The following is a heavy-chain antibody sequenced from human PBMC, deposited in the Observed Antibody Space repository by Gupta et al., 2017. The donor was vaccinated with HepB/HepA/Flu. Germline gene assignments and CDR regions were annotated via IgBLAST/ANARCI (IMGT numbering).Heavy chain of an antibody. Sequence: QVQLVESGGGVVQPGRSLRLSCAASGFTFSSYGMHWRRPDPGQGLEGVAVISYDGSNKYYADSVKGRFTSSRDNSKNTLYLQMNSLRAEDTAVYYCAKDLGPRYSGSYFGYFDYWGQGTLVTVSS. CDR3: AKDLGPRYSGSYFGYFDY. D-gene: IGHD1-26*01. CDR2: ISYDGSNK. V-gene: IGHV3-30*18. CDR1: GFTFSSYG. J-gene: IGHJ4*02.